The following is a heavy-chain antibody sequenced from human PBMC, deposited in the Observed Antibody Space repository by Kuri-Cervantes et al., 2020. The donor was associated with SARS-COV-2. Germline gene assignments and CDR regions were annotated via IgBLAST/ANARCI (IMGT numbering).Heavy chain of an antibody. CDR2: IIPIFGTA. D-gene: IGHD3-22*01. CDR3: ASLLGWYDSSGYYHYYYMDV. V-gene: IGHV1-69*05. CDR1: GYTLTELS. J-gene: IGHJ6*03. Sequence: SVKVSCKVSGYTLTELSMHWVRQAPGKGLEWMGGIIPIFGTANYAQKFQGRVTITTDESTSTAYMELSSLRSEDTAVYYCASLLGWYDSSGYYHYYYMDVWGKGTTVTVSS.